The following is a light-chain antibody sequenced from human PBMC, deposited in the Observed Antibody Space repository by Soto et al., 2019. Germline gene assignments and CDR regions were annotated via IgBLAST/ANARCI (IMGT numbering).Light chain of an antibody. J-gene: IGKJ4*01. Sequence: EIVMTQSPATLSVSPGERATLSCRASQSVSSNLAWYQQKPGQAPRLLIYGASTRATGIPARFSGSGSETEYTLTISSLQSEDFAVYYCQQYHNWPPLTFGGGTKVXI. CDR3: QQYHNWPPLT. CDR2: GAS. CDR1: QSVSSN. V-gene: IGKV3-15*01.